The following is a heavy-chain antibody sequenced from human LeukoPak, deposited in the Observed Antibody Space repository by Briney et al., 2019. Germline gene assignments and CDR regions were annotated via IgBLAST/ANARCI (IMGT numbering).Heavy chain of an antibody. V-gene: IGHV4-34*01. J-gene: IGHJ4*02. CDR1: GGFFSGYY. CDR3: ARGLKYYTTSGRLGY. D-gene: IGHD3-22*01. Sequence: PSETLSLTCDVYGGFFSGYYWNWIRQPPGKGLEWIGGVDRTESANYNPSLKSRVAISVDMSKNQYSLKLSSVTAGDTGVYYCARGLKYYTTSGRLGYWGQGTLVTVSS. CDR2: VDRTESA.